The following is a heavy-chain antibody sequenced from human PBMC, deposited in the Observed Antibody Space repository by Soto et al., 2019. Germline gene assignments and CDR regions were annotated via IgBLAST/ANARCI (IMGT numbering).Heavy chain of an antibody. D-gene: IGHD1-26*01. J-gene: IGHJ6*02. V-gene: IGHV6-1*01. CDR3: ARGGSGTPGGMDV. Sequence: PSQTLSLTCAISWDSVSSNSAAWNWIRQSPSRGLEWLGRAYYGPKWYNDYAVSVKSRITINPDTYKNQFSLQLNSVTPEDTAVYYCARGGSGTPGGMDVWGQGTTVTVSS. CDR1: WDSVSSNSAA. CDR2: AYYGPKWYN.